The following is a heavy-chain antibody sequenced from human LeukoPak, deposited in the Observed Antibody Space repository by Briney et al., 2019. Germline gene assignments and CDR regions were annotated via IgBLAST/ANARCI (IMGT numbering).Heavy chain of an antibody. CDR3: ARDYWWNYDY. CDR1: GFTFSDYA. D-gene: IGHD1-7*01. Sequence: GRSLRLSCAASGFTFSDYAMHWVRQAPGKGLEWVAVISKDGSDKYYPGSVRGRFTISRDNSKNTIYLQMNSLRAEDTAIYYCARDYWWNYDYWGQGTLVTVSS. J-gene: IGHJ4*02. V-gene: IGHV3-30-3*01. CDR2: ISKDGSDK.